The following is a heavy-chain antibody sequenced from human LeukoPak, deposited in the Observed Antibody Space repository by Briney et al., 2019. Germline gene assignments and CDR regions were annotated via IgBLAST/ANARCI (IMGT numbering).Heavy chain of an antibody. D-gene: IGHD6-13*01. CDR1: GGSISSSSYY. V-gene: IGHV4-39*01. CDR2: IYYSGST. CDR3: AKQLVIGDYFDH. J-gene: IGHJ4*02. Sequence: PSETLSLTCTVSGGSISSSSYYWGWIRQPPGKGLEWIGSIYYSGSTYYNPSLKSRVTISVDTSKNQFSLKLSSVTAADTAVYYCAKQLVIGDYFDHWGQGTLVTVSS.